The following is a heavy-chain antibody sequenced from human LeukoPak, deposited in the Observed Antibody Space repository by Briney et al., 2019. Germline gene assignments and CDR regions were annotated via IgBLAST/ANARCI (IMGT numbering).Heavy chain of an antibody. CDR2: ISGSGGST. D-gene: IGHD7-27*01. Sequence: GGSLRLSCAASGFTFSTYAMNWVRQAPGKGLEWVSGISGSGGSTYYADSVKGRFTISRDNSKNTLYLQMNSLRAEDTAVYYCAKDLNWGGRWGQGTLVTVSS. CDR1: GFTFSTYA. CDR3: AKDLNWGGR. J-gene: IGHJ4*02. V-gene: IGHV3-23*01.